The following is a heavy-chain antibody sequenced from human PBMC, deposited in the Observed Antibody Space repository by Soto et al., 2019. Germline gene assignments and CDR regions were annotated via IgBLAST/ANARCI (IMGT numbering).Heavy chain of an antibody. CDR3: AIWVCDYGTIYYFDY. V-gene: IGHV6-1*01. Sequence: SQTLSLTCAISGDTVSNNRAAWNWIRQSPSRGLEWLGRTYYRSKWYSEYSASVKSRITINPDTSKNQFSLQLNSVTPEDTAVYYCAIWVCDYGTIYYFDYWGQGTLVTVYS. D-gene: IGHD4-17*01. CDR2: TYYRSKWYS. J-gene: IGHJ4*02. CDR1: GDTVSNNRAA.